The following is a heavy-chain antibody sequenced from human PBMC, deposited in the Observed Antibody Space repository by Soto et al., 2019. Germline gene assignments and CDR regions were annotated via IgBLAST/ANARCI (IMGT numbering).Heavy chain of an antibody. CDR3: ARAHAPTLPFDY. J-gene: IGHJ4*01. D-gene: IGHD2-15*01. CDR2: IFHSGNA. Sequence: SETLSLTCTVSGGSIRNVYWSWIRQAPGKGLEWIGFIFHSGNAKYNPSLKSRVTISVDTSKNQFSLSLDSVAAADTAVYFCARAHAPTLPFDYWGQGTLVTVSS. CDR1: GGSIRNVY. V-gene: IGHV4-59*01.